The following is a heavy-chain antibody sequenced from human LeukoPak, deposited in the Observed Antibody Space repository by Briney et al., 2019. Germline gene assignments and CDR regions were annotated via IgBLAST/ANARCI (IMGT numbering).Heavy chain of an antibody. CDR1: RYTFSSYY. J-gene: IGHJ6*03. CDR2: INPSGGST. D-gene: IGHD6-19*01. CDR3: ARVAVAGTGYYYYYMDV. V-gene: IGHV1-46*04. Sequence: ASVKDSLKASRYTFSSYYIHSVRQATGQGLAWMGLINPSGGSTNKAQKLQGRVTLPRDTSISTAYMEPSRLRSDDTAVYYCARVAVAGTGYYYYYMDVWGKGTTVTISS.